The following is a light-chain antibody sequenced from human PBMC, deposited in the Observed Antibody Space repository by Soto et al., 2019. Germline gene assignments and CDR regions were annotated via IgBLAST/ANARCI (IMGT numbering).Light chain of an antibody. J-gene: IGLJ1*01. CDR2: EVT. CDR3: SSYTSSNTPYV. Sequence: QSVLTQPASVSGSPGQSITISCTGSSSDVGAYHFVSWYQHHSGKAPKLILYEVTARPSGVSSRFSGSKSGNTASLTISGLQADDEANYYCSSYTSSNTPYVFGTGTKLTVL. CDR1: SSDVGAYHF. V-gene: IGLV2-14*01.